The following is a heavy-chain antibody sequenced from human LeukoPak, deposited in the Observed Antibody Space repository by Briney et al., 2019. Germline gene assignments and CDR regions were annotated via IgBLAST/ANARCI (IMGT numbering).Heavy chain of an antibody. D-gene: IGHD1-1*01. CDR2: ISYDGSNK. CDR3: ARDGGWNDDPPLDY. CDR1: GFTFSSYG. J-gene: IGHJ4*02. V-gene: IGHV3-30*03. Sequence: SGGSLRLSCAASGFTFSSYGMHWVRQAPGKGLEWVAVISYDGSNKYYADSVKGRFTISRDNSKNTLYLQMNSLRAEDTAVYYCARDGGWNDDPPLDYWGQGTLVTVSS.